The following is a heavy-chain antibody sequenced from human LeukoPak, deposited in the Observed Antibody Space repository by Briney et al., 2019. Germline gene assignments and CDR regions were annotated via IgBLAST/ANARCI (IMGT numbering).Heavy chain of an antibody. CDR3: ARGPGDCSGGSCYSTPVDY. CDR1: GGSISSSSYY. Sequence: KSSETLSLTCTVSGGSISSSSYYWGWIRQPPGKGLEWIGSIYYSGSTYYNPSLKSRVTISVDTSKNQFSLKLSSVTAADTAVYYCARGPGDCSGGSCYSTPVDYWGQGTLVTVSS. CDR2: IYYSGST. J-gene: IGHJ4*02. D-gene: IGHD2-15*01. V-gene: IGHV4-39*07.